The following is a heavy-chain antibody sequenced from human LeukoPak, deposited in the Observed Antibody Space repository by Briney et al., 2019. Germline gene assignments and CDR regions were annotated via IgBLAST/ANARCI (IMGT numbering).Heavy chain of an antibody. Sequence: SETLSLTCTVSGGSISSSSYYWGWIRQPPGKGLEWFGSIYYSGSTYYNPSLKSRVTISVDTSKNQFSLKLSPVTAADTAVYYCARRAGYMDVWGKGTTVTVSS. CDR3: ARRAGYMDV. J-gene: IGHJ6*03. D-gene: IGHD6-13*01. CDR2: IYYSGST. V-gene: IGHV4-39*07. CDR1: GGSISSSSYY.